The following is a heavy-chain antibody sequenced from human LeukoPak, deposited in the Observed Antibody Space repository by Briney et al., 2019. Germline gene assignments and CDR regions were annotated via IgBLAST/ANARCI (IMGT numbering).Heavy chain of an antibody. J-gene: IGHJ6*03. Sequence: KPSETLSLTCTVSGGSIITYYWSWIRQSPGKGLEWIGSVYYSGSTNYNPSLKSRVTMSVDTSKKQIALKLSAVTAAVTAVYCCARLKFYDSTGYSPGHYMAVWGKGTTVTVSS. CDR3: ARLKFYDSTGYSPGHYMAV. D-gene: IGHD3-22*01. CDR2: VYYSGST. CDR1: GGSIITYY. V-gene: IGHV4-59*12.